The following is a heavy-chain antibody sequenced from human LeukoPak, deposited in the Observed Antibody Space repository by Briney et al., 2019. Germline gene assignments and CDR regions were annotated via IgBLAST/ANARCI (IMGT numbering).Heavy chain of an antibody. CDR1: GFTFSSYA. V-gene: IGHV3-30-3*02. CDR3: AKSRVATILDY. Sequence: GGSLRLSCAASGFTFSSYAMHWVRQAPGKGLEWVAVISYDGSNKYYADSVKGRFTISRDNSKNTLYLQMNSLRAEDTAVYYCAKSRVATILDYWGQGTLVTVSS. CDR2: ISYDGSNK. D-gene: IGHD5-12*01. J-gene: IGHJ4*02.